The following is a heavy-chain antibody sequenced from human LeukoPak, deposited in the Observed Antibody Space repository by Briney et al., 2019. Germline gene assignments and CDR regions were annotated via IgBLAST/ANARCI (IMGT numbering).Heavy chain of an antibody. Sequence: SETLSLTCAVYGGSFNGYHWSWIRQPPGKGLEWIGEINRTESTNYDPSLKSRVTISIDTSKNQFSLKLSSVTAADTAVYYCARDYSSYYYYYMDVWGKGTTVTVSS. CDR2: INRTEST. V-gene: IGHV4-34*01. D-gene: IGHD4-11*01. CDR1: GGSFNGYH. J-gene: IGHJ6*03. CDR3: ARDYSSYYYYYMDV.